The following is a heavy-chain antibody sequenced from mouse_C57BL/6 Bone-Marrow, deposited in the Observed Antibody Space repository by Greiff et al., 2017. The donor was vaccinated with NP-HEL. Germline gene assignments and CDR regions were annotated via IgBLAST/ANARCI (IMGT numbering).Heavy chain of an antibody. J-gene: IGHJ3*01. Sequence: QVTLKESGPGILQPSQTLSLTCSFSGFSLSTFGMGVGWIRQPSGKGLEWLAHIWWDDEKYYNPALKSRLTISKDTSKNQVFLKIANVDTADTATYYCALDYYGSSFRFAYWGQGTLVTVSA. CDR2: IWWDDEK. V-gene: IGHV8-8*01. CDR3: ALDYYGSSFRFAY. D-gene: IGHD1-1*01. CDR1: GFSLSTFGMG.